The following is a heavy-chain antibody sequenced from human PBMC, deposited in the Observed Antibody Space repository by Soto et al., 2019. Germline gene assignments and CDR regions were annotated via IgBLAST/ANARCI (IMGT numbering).Heavy chain of an antibody. CDR2: IYVGDSDT. J-gene: IGHJ4*02. V-gene: IGHV5-51*01. D-gene: IGHD3-10*01. CDR1: GYSFPNYW. Sequence: GESLKISCEASGYSFPNYWIAWVRQMPGKGLEWMGIIYVGDSDTRYSPSFQGQVTISADKSISTAYLQWSSLKASDTAIYYCARSGDNRFPSSFDYWGQGTLVTVSS. CDR3: ARSGDNRFPSSFDY.